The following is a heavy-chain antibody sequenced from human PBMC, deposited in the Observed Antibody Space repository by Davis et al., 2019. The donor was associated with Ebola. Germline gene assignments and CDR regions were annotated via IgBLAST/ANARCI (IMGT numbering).Heavy chain of an antibody. D-gene: IGHD3-10*01. CDR2: ISAYNGNT. Sequence: ASVKVSCKASGYTFTSYGISWVRQAPGQGLEWMGWISAYNGNTNYAQKLQGRVTMTTDTSTSTAYMELRSLRSDDTAVYYCARDHGVLLWFGAAGTGMDVWGQGTTVTVSS. J-gene: IGHJ6*02. CDR3: ARDHGVLLWFGAAGTGMDV. V-gene: IGHV1-18*01. CDR1: GYTFTSYG.